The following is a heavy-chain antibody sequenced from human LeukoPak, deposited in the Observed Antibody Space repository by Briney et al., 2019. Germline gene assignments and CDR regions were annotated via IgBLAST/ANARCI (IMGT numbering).Heavy chain of an antibody. CDR3: ARSRSSWSRPFDY. J-gene: IGHJ4*02. CDR1: GGSFSGYY. CDR2: INHSGST. D-gene: IGHD6-13*01. Sequence: KPSETPSPTCAVYGGSFSGYYWSWIRQPPRKGLEWIGEINHSGSTNYNPSLKSRVTISVDTSKNQFSLKLSSVTAADTAVYYCARSRSSWSRPFDYWGQGTLVTVSS. V-gene: IGHV4-34*01.